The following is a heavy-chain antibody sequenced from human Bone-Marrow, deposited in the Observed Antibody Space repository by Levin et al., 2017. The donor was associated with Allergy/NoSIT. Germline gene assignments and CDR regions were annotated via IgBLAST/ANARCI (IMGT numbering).Heavy chain of an antibody. Sequence: ASVKFSCKVSGYTLTELSMHWVRQAPGKGLEWMGGFDPEDGETIYAQKFQGRVTMTEDTSTDTAYMELSSLRSEDTAVYYCATVWRLRFPNWERPSYAHHNWFDPWGQGTLVTVSS. J-gene: IGHJ5*02. CDR3: ATVWRLRFPNWERPSYAHHNWFDP. V-gene: IGHV1-24*01. D-gene: IGHD7-27*01. CDR2: FDPEDGET. CDR1: GYTLTELS.